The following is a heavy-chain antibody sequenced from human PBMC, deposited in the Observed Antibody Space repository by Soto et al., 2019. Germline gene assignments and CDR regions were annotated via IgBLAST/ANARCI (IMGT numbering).Heavy chain of an antibody. Sequence: PGGSLRLSCAASGFTFSDYWMSWVRQAPGKGLEWVANIKKDGSDKNYVDSVKGRFTISRDNAKNSLYLQMNSLRAEDTAVYYCVLSGYNSGWYHNHYYFNYWGQGTLVTVSS. CDR2: IKKDGSDK. J-gene: IGHJ4*02. CDR1: GFTFSDYW. D-gene: IGHD6-19*01. V-gene: IGHV3-7*05. CDR3: VLSGYNSGWYHNHYYFNY.